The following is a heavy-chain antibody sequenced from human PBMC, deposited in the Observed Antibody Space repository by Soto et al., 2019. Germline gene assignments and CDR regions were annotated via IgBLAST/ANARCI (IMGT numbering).Heavy chain of an antibody. CDR2: IIPIFGTV. D-gene: IGHD6-19*01. Sequence: QVQLLQSGAEVKKPGSSVRVSCEASGGTFRTYAISWVRQAPGQGLEWMGEIIPIFGTVNYAQKFQGRVTITADESTTTVYMDVRSLSSEDTAVYYCAKGAVAGTPTSYYYYGMDVWGQGTTVTVSS. J-gene: IGHJ6*02. V-gene: IGHV1-69*12. CDR1: GGTFRTYA. CDR3: AKGAVAGTPTSYYYYGMDV.